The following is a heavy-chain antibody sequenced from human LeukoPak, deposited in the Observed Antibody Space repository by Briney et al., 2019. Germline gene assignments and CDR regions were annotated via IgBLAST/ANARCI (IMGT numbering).Heavy chain of an antibody. D-gene: IGHD2-8*01. CDR2: IKSKVDGETI. CDR3: STGGHGLDY. J-gene: IGHJ4*02. CDR1: GFTFSNAW. V-gene: IGHV3-15*07. Sequence: GGSLRLSCRGSGFTFSNAWMNWVRQAPGKGLEWVGRIKSKVDGETIDYVAPVKGRFSISRDDSKNMVNLQMDSLKTEDTAVYYCSTGGHGLDYWGQGTLVTVSS.